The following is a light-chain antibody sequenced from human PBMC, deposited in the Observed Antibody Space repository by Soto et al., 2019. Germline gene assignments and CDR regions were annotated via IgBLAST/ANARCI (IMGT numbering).Light chain of an antibody. CDR2: EVS. CDR3: SSYRSGSTWV. J-gene: IGLJ3*02. V-gene: IGLV2-14*01. Sequence: QSVLTQPASVSGSPGQSITISCTGTSSDVGGYNYVSWYQQHPGKAPKLMIYEVSSRPSGVSNRFSGSKSGNTASLTISGRQAEDEADYYCSSYRSGSTWVFGGGTKLTVL. CDR1: SSDVGGYNY.